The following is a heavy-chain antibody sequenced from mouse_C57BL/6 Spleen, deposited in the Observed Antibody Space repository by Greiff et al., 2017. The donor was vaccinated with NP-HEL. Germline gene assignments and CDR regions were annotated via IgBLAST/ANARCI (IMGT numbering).Heavy chain of an antibody. CDR2: ISYDGSN. CDR3: AEGDDYDRFAY. V-gene: IGHV3-6*01. D-gene: IGHD2-4*01. Sequence: EVKLQESGPGLVKPSQSLSLTCSVTGYSITSGYYWNWIRQFPGNKLEWMGYISYDGSNNYNPSLKNRISITRDTSKNQFFLKLNSVTTEDTATYYCAEGDDYDRFAYWGQGTLVTVSA. J-gene: IGHJ3*01. CDR1: GYSITSGYY.